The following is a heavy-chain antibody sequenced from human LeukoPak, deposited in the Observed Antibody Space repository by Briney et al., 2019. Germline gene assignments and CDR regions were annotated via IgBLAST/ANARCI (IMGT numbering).Heavy chain of an antibody. CDR3: ARDPVAAGFDRWFDP. Sequence: PGGSLRLSCAASGFXFSNYEISWVRQAPGKGLEWVSYISSSDNSIYYADSVKGRFTISRDNAKNSLYLQMNSLRAEDTAVYYCARDPVAAGFDRWFDPWGQGTLVTVSS. J-gene: IGHJ5*02. CDR2: ISSSDNSI. CDR1: GFXFSNYE. V-gene: IGHV3-48*03. D-gene: IGHD2-21*01.